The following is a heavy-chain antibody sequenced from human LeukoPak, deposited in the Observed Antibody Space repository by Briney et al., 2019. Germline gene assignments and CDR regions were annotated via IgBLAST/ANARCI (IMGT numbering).Heavy chain of an antibody. CDR2: IYYSGST. J-gene: IGHJ5*02. Sequence: SETLSLTCTVSGGSISSYYWSWIRQTPGKGLEWIGYIYYSGSTSYNPSLKSRVTISLDTSKNQFSLKLSSVTAADTGVYYCARGDCSGGSCYFRRGSWFDPWGQGILVTVSS. V-gene: IGHV4-59*01. D-gene: IGHD2-15*01. CDR3: ARGDCSGGSCYFRRGSWFDP. CDR1: GGSISSYY.